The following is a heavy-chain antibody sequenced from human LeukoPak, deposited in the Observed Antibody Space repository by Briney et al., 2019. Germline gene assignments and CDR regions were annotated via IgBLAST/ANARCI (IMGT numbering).Heavy chain of an antibody. CDR3: ARGTAMVTALYYYGMDV. CDR2: VYYTGST. CDR1: GGSISSGSYY. Sequence: PSETLSLTCTVSGGSISSGSYYWTWIRHHPGKGLEWVGSVYYTGSTNYNPSLRSRLTIFVDTAKNQFSLQLNSVTAADTAMYFCARGTAMVTALYYYGMDVWGQGTTVTVSS. D-gene: IGHD5-18*01. V-gene: IGHV4-31*03. J-gene: IGHJ6*02.